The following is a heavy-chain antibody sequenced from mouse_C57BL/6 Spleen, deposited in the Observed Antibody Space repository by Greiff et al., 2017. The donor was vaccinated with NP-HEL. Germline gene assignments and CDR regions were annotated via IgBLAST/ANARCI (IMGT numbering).Heavy chain of an antibody. V-gene: IGHV1-64*01. D-gene: IGHD4-1*02. CDR3: ARRGQLHFDY. CDR2: IHPNSGST. J-gene: IGHJ2*01. Sequence: AQGLEWIGMIHPNSGSTNYNEKFKSKATLTVDKSSSTAYMQLSSLTSEDSAVYYCARRGQLHFDYWGQGTTLTVSS.